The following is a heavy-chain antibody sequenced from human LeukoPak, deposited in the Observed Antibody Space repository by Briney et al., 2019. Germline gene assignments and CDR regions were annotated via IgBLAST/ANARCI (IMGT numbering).Heavy chain of an antibody. CDR3: ARDHRVTYYYGMDV. Sequence: GGSLRLSCAASGFTFSSYWMHWVRQAPGKGLVWVSRINTDGSGTSNAGSVKGRFTISRDNAKNTLYLQMNSLRAEDTAVYYCARDHRVTYYYGMDVWGKGTTVTVSS. D-gene: IGHD2-21*02. CDR1: GFTFSSYW. V-gene: IGHV3-74*01. J-gene: IGHJ6*04. CDR2: INTDGSGT.